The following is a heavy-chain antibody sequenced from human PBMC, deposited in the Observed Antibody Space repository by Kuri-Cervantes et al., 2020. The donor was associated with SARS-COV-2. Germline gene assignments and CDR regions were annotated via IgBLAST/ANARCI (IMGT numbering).Heavy chain of an antibody. CDR1: GGSFSGYY. D-gene: IGHD2-2*01. CDR2: INHSGST. Sequence: GSLRLSCAVYGGSFSGYYWSWIRQPPGKGLEWIGEINHSGSTNYNPSLKSRATLSVDTSKNQVSLKLSSLTAADTGRYYCARQSSTLDWFDPWGQGTLVTVSS. CDR3: ARQSSTLDWFDP. V-gene: IGHV4-34*01. J-gene: IGHJ5*02.